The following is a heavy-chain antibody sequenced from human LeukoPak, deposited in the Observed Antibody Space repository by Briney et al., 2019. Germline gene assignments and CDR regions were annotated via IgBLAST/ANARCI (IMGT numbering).Heavy chain of an antibody. Sequence: PGGSLRLSCAASGFTFSSYGMHWVRQAPGKGLEWVAVIWYDGSNKYYADSVKGRFTISRDNSKNTLYLQMNSLRAEDTAVYYCAREAGGYSSGPYYFDYWGQGTLVTVSS. D-gene: IGHD6-19*01. CDR2: IWYDGSNK. CDR1: GFTFSSYG. J-gene: IGHJ4*02. V-gene: IGHV3-33*01. CDR3: AREAGGYSSGPYYFDY.